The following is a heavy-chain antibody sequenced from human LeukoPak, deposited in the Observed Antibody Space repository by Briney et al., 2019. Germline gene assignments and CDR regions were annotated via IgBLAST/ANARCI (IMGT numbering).Heavy chain of an antibody. CDR3: AKDYVDTAQELQH. V-gene: IGHV3-73*01. CDR1: GFTFSGSA. D-gene: IGHD5-18*01. J-gene: IGHJ1*01. Sequence: GGSLRLSCAASGFTFSGSAMHWVRQASGKGLEWVGRIRSKANSYATAYAASVKGRFTISRDDSKNTAYLQMNSLKTEDTAVYYCAKDYVDTAQELQHWGQGTLVTVSS. CDR2: IRSKANSYAT.